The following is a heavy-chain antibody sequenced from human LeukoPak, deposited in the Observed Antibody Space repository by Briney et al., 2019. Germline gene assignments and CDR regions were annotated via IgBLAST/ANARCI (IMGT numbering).Heavy chain of an antibody. CDR1: EFTFSNYW. CDR3: AKVLGYCSSTSCYYDY. CDR2: INSDGSST. J-gene: IGHJ4*02. V-gene: IGHV3-74*01. D-gene: IGHD2-2*01. Sequence: GGSLRLSCAASEFTFSNYWMHWVRQAPGKGLVWVSRINSDGSSTSYADSVKGRFTISRDSAKNTLYLQMNSLRVEDTAVYYCAKVLGYCSSTSCYYDYWGQGTLVTVSS.